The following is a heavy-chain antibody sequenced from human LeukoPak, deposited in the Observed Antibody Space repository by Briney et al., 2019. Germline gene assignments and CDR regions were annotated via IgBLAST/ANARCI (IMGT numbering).Heavy chain of an antibody. J-gene: IGHJ5*02. D-gene: IGHD6-13*01. CDR1: GFTVSTNY. V-gene: IGHV3-53*03. CDR3: ARVIAAAGFDP. Sequence: PGGSLRLSCAASGFTVSTNYMAWVRQPPGKGLEWVSVIFGGGGTYYAGSVRGRFTISRDNSQNTLFLQMNSLRAEDTAVYYCARVIAAAGFDPWGQGTLVTVSS. CDR2: IFGGGGT.